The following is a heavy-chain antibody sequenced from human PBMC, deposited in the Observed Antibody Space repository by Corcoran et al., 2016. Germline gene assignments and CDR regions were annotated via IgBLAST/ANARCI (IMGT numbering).Heavy chain of an antibody. J-gene: IGHJ5*02. CDR1: GGSVSSGSYY. V-gene: IGHV4-61*01. CDR2: IYYSGST. Sequence: QVQLQESGPGLVKPSETLSLTCTVSGGSVSSGSYYWSWIRQPPGKGLEGIGYIYYSGSTNYNPSLKSRVTMSVDTSKNQFSLKLSSVTAADTAVYYCARGTHSSSYNWFDPWGQGTLVTVSS. CDR3: ARGTHSSSYNWFDP. D-gene: IGHD6-13*01.